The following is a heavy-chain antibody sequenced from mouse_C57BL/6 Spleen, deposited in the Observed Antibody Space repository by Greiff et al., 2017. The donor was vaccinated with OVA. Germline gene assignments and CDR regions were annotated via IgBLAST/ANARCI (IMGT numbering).Heavy chain of an antibody. CDR2: INPGSGGT. V-gene: IGHV1-54*01. Sequence: VQLQQSGAELVRPGTSVKVSCKASGYAFTNYLIEWVKQRPGQGLEWIGVINPGSGGTNYNEKFKGKATLTADKSSSTAYMQLSSLTSEDSAVYFCARSGLRRWYFDVWGTGTTVTVSS. J-gene: IGHJ1*03. CDR3: ARSGLRRWYFDV. CDR1: GYAFTNYL. D-gene: IGHD2-2*01.